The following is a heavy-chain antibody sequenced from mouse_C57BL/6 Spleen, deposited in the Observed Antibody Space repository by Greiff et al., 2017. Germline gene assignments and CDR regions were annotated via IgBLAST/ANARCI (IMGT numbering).Heavy chain of an antibody. CDR3: ARSSSGYDY. J-gene: IGHJ2*01. CDR1: GYAFSSSW. D-gene: IGHD3-2*02. Sequence: VQRVESGPELVKPGASVKISCKASGYAFSSSWMNWVKQRPGKGLEWIGRIYPGDGDTNYNGKFKGKATLTADKSSSTAYMQLSSLTSEDSAVYFCARSSSGYDYWGQGTTLTVSS. CDR2: IYPGDGDT. V-gene: IGHV1-82*01.